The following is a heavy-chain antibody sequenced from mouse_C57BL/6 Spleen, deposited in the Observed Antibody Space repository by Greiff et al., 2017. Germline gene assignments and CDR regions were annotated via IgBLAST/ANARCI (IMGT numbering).Heavy chain of an antibody. D-gene: IGHD1-1*01. CDR2: ISSGSSTI. CDR1: GFTFSDYG. CDR3: ARGSYYGSSYYAMDY. J-gene: IGHJ4*01. Sequence: EVQLVESGGGLVKPGGSLKLSCAASGFTFSDYGMHWVRQAPEKGLEWVAYISSGSSTIYYADTVKGRFTISRDNAKNTLFLQMTSLRSEDTAMYYCARGSYYGSSYYAMDYWGQGTSVTVSS. V-gene: IGHV5-17*01.